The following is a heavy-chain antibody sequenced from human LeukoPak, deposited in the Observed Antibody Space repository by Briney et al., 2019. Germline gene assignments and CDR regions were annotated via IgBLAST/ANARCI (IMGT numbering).Heavy chain of an antibody. J-gene: IGHJ3*02. D-gene: IGHD3-10*01. CDR2: IIPIFSTA. V-gene: IGHV1-69*13. CDR1: GYTFTSYY. Sequence: GASVKVSCKASGYTFTSYYMHWVRQAPGQGLERMGGIIPIFSTADYAQKFQGRVTITADESTSTAYMELSSLRSEDTAVYYCAVGVRSSGSYQIWGHAFDIWGQGTMVTVSS. CDR3: AVGVRSSGSYQIWGHAFDI.